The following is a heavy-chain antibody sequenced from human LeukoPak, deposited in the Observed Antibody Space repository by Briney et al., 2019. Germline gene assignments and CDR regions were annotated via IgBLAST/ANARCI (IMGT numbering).Heavy chain of an antibody. J-gene: IGHJ6*04. CDR2: IKQDGSEK. D-gene: IGHD5-18*01. Sequence: GGSLRLSCAASGFTFSSYGMSWVRQAPGKGLEWVADIKQDGSEKYYVDSVKGRFTISRDNAKNSLYLQMNSLRAEDTAVYYCAREYTAMGYYYYYGMDVWGKGTTVTVSS. V-gene: IGHV3-7*03. CDR1: GFTFSSYG. CDR3: AREYTAMGYYYYYGMDV.